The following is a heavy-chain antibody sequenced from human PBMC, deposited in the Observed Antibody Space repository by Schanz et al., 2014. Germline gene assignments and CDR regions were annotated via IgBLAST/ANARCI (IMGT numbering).Heavy chain of an antibody. CDR2: IGGSGGTT. CDR3: AKSSPYYGSGSFPSNAYGMDV. D-gene: IGHD3-10*01. V-gene: IGHV3-23*04. CDR1: GFTFSYYG. Sequence: EVQLVESGGGLVQPGGSLRLSCAASGFTFSYYGMTWVRQAPGKGLEWVSTIGGSGGTTYYADSVRGRFTISRDNSKNTRFLEMNRLRAEDTAVYCCAKSSPYYGSGSFPSNAYGMDVWGQGTAVTVSS. J-gene: IGHJ6*02.